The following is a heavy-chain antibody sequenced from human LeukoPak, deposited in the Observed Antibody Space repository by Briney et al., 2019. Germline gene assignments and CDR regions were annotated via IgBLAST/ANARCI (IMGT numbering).Heavy chain of an antibody. D-gene: IGHD4-17*01. Sequence: GASLRLSCAASGFTFSSYAMHWVRQAPGKGLEWVAVISYDGSNKYYADSVKGRFTISRDNSKNTLYLQMNSLRAEDTAVYYCARGPDYGDYVYWGQGTLVTVSS. CDR2: ISYDGSNK. CDR3: ARGPDYGDYVY. CDR1: GFTFSSYA. V-gene: IGHV3-30*04. J-gene: IGHJ4*02.